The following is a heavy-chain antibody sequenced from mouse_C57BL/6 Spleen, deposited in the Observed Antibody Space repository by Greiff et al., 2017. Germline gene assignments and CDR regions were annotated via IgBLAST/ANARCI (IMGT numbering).Heavy chain of an antibody. J-gene: IGHJ3*01. Sequence: QVQLKQSGPELVKPEASVKLSCKASGYTFTSYDINWVKQRPGQGLEWIGWIYPRDGSTKYNEKFKGKATLTVDTSSSTAYMELHSLTSEASAVYFCARGDYPAWFAYWGQGTLVTVSA. V-gene: IGHV1-85*01. D-gene: IGHD2-4*01. CDR1: GYTFTSYD. CDR3: ARGDYPAWFAY. CDR2: IYPRDGST.